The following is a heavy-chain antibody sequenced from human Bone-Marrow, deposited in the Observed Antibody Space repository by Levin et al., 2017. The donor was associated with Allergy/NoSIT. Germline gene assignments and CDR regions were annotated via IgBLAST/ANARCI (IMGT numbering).Heavy chain of an antibody. CDR3: ARGGYCSSTSCYGHIYYYYGMDV. CDR2: IIPIFGTA. V-gene: IGHV1-69*13. J-gene: IGHJ6*02. CDR1: GGTFSSYA. D-gene: IGHD2-2*01. Sequence: SVKVSCKASGGTFSSYAISWVRQAPGQGLEWMGGIIPIFGTANYAQKFQGRVTITADESTSTAYMELSSLRSEDTAVYYCARGGYCSSTSCYGHIYYYYGMDVWGQGTTVTVSS.